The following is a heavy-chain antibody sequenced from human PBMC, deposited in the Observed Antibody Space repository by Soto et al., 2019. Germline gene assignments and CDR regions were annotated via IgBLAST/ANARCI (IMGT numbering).Heavy chain of an antibody. Sequence: SVKVSCKASGGTFSSYAISWVRQAPGQGLEWMGGIIPIFGTANYAQKFQGRVTITTDASTSTAYMELSSLISEDTAVYYCARPKDYDDCLDLWGQGTLVTVSS. CDR2: IIPIFGTA. CDR1: GGTFSSYA. J-gene: IGHJ4*02. V-gene: IGHV1-69*05. D-gene: IGHD3-22*01. CDR3: ARPKDYDDCLDL.